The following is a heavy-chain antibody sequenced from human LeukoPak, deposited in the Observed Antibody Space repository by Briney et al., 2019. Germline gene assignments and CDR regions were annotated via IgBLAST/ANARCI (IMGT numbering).Heavy chain of an antibody. D-gene: IGHD2-8*01. CDR2: INPNSGGT. Sequence: GASVKVSCKASGYTFTGYYMHWVRQAPGQGLEWMGWINPNSGGTNYAQKFQGRVTMTRDTSISTAYMELSRLRSDDTAVYYCARDGDIVLMVYANFDYWGQGTLVTVPS. CDR1: GYTFTGYY. V-gene: IGHV1-2*02. CDR3: ARDGDIVLMVYANFDY. J-gene: IGHJ4*02.